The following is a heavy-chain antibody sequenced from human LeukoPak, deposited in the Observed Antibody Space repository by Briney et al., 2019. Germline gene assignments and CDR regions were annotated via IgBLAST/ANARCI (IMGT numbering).Heavy chain of an antibody. CDR2: INEDGSEK. V-gene: IGHV3-7*01. CDR1: GFTFSSYA. CDR3: ARGGYYSAWAEDY. J-gene: IGHJ4*02. Sequence: PGGSLRLSCAASGFTFSSYAMSWVRQAPGRGLEWVANINEDGSEKYYVDSVKGRFTIARDNGKNSLYLQINSLRAEDTAVFYCARGGYYSAWAEDYWGQGTLVTVSS. D-gene: IGHD3-22*01.